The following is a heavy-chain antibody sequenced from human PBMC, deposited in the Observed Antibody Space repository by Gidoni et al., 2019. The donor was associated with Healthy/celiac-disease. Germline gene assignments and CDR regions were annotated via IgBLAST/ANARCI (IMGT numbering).Heavy chain of an antibody. Sequence: QVQLVESGGGVVQPGRSLRLSCAASGFTFSSYGMHWVRQAPGKGLEWVAVISYDGSNKYYADSVKGRFTISRDNSKNTLYLQMNSLRAEDTAVYYCAKDRDWDIVVVPAAELDYWGQGTLVTVSS. CDR1: GFTFSSYG. CDR3: AKDRDWDIVVVPAAELDY. V-gene: IGHV3-30*18. CDR2: ISYDGSNK. J-gene: IGHJ4*02. D-gene: IGHD2-2*01.